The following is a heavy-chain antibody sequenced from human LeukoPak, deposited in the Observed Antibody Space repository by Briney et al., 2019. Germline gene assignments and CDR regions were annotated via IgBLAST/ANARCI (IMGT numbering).Heavy chain of an antibody. CDR3: AKGIGELYDVFDI. D-gene: IGHD3-10*01. V-gene: IGHV3-23*01. CDR2: ISGSGGST. Sequence: GGSLRLSCAASGFTFSSYAMSWVRQAPGKGLEWVSAISGSGGSTYCADSVKGRLTISRDNSKNTLYLQMNSLRAEDTAVYYCAKGIGELYDVFDIWGQGTMVTVSS. CDR1: GFTFSSYA. J-gene: IGHJ3*02.